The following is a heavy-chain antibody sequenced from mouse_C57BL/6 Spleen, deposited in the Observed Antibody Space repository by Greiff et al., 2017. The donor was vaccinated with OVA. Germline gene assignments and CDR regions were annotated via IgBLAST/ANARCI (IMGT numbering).Heavy chain of an antibody. CDR1: GFTFSDYG. J-gene: IGHJ1*03. D-gene: IGHD1-1*01. V-gene: IGHV5-17*01. CDR3: ARVTTVVATNWYFDV. Sequence: EVKLVESGGGLVKPGGSLKLSCAASGFTFSDYGMHWVRQAPEKGLEWVAYISSGSSTIYYADPVKGRFTISRDNAKNTLFLQMPSLRSEDTAMYYCARVTTVVATNWYFDVWGTGTTVTVSS. CDR2: ISSGSSTI.